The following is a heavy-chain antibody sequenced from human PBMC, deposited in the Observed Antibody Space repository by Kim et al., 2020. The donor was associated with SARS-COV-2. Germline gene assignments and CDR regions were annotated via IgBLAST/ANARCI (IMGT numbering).Heavy chain of an antibody. V-gene: IGHV4-39*01. D-gene: IGHD3-10*01. Sequence: LKSRGTISVDTSKNQFSLKLSSVTAADTAVYYCARRGYYYGSGAGDAFDIWGQGTMVTVSS. J-gene: IGHJ3*02. CDR3: ARRGYYYGSGAGDAFDI.